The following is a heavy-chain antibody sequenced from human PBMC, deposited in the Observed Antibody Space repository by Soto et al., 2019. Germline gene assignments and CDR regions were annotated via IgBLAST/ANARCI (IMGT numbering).Heavy chain of an antibody. V-gene: IGHV3-33*01. CDR3: ARVPLYSSSWYYYYYYMDV. CDR1: GFTFSSYG. D-gene: IGHD6-13*01. CDR2: IWYDGSNK. Sequence: GGSLRLSCAASGFTFSSYGMHWVRQAPGKGLEWVAVIWYDGSNKYYADSVKGRFTISRDNSKNTLYLQMNSLRAEDTAVYYCARVPLYSSSWYYYYYYMDVWGKGTTVTVSS. J-gene: IGHJ6*03.